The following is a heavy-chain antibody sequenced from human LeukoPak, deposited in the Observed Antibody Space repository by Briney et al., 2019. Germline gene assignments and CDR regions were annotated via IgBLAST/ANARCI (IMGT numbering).Heavy chain of an antibody. CDR1: GFTFSSYA. D-gene: IGHD3-10*01. CDR2: ISYDGSNK. CDR3: ARDGYYGSGSYAHFDY. J-gene: IGHJ4*02. V-gene: IGHV3-30-3*01. Sequence: GGSLRLSCAASGFTFSSYAMHWVRQAPGKGLEWVAVISYDGSNKYYADSVKSRFTISRDNSKNTLYLQMNSLRAEDTAVYYCARDGYYGSGSYAHFDYWGQGTLVTVSS.